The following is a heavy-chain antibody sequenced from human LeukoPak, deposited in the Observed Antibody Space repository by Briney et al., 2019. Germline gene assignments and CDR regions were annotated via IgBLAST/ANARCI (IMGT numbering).Heavy chain of an antibody. CDR2: IIPIFGTA. J-gene: IGHJ4*02. V-gene: IGHV1-69*05. Sequence: GASVKVSCKASGYTFTSYAISWVRQAPGQGLEWMGRIIPIFGTANYAQKFQGRVTITTDESTSTAYMELSSLRSEDTAVYYCAREKTGAGSGKIDYWGQGTLVTVSS. CDR3: AREKTGAGSGKIDY. D-gene: IGHD7-27*01. CDR1: GYTFTSYA.